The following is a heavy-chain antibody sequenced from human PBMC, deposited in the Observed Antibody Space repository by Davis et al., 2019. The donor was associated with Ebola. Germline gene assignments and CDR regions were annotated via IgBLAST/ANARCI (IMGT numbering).Heavy chain of an antibody. V-gene: IGHV3-23*01. Sequence: GGSLRLSCAASGFTFSSYAMSWVRQAPGKGLEWVSAISGSGGSTYYADSVKGRFTISRDNSKNTLYLQMNSLRAEDTAVYYCAKGGGVLRIHYYYYGMDVWGQGTTVTVSS. CDR3: AKGGGVLRIHYYYYGMDV. J-gene: IGHJ6*02. CDR1: GFTFSSYA. D-gene: IGHD2-8*02. CDR2: ISGSGGST.